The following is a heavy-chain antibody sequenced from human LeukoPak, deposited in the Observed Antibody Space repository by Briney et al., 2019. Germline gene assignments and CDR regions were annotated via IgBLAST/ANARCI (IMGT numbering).Heavy chain of an antibody. CDR1: GGSFSGYY. J-gene: IGHJ5*02. D-gene: IGHD3-3*01. CDR2: INHSGST. CDR3: ARATAIRFLEWSPRSNWFDP. V-gene: IGHV4-34*01. Sequence: PSETLSLTRAVYGGSFSGYYWSWIRQPPGKGLEWIGEINHSGSTNYNPSLKSRVTISVDTSKNQFSLKLSSVTAADTAVYYCARATAIRFLEWSPRSNWFDPWGQGTLVTVSS.